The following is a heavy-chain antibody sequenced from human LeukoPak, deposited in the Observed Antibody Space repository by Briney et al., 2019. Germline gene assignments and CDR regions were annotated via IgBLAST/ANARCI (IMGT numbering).Heavy chain of an antibody. CDR2: VSAHSGNT. CDR1: GYTFASYG. J-gene: IGHJ6*02. CDR3: ARVSCGYNCHYAMDV. V-gene: IGHV1-18*01. Sequence: ASVQVSCKASGYTFASYGISWLRQAPGQGLEWVGWVSAHSGNTKYAERVQGRASMTADTSTSTAYMELRSLRSDDTALYYCARVSCGYNCHYAMDVWGQGTTVTVSS. D-gene: IGHD5-18*01.